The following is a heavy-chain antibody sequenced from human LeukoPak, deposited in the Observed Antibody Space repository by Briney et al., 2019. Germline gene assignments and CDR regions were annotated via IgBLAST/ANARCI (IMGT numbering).Heavy chain of an antibody. CDR2: ISGDGGST. Sequence: GGSLRLSCAASGFTVSSNYMSWVRQAPGKGLEWVSLISGDGGSTYYADSVKGRFTISRDNSKNSLYLQMSSLRTEDTALYYCAKDSRLFISTIDYWGQGTLVTVSS. V-gene: IGHV3-43*02. CDR1: GFTVSSNY. D-gene: IGHD2/OR15-2a*01. CDR3: AKDSRLFISTIDY. J-gene: IGHJ4*02.